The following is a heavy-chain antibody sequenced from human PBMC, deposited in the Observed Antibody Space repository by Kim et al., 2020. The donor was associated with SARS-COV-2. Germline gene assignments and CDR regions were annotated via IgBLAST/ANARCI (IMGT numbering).Heavy chain of an antibody. Sequence: SETLSLTCTVSGGSITSTSYYCGWIRQPPGEGLEWIGSMYHGGSTYYNPSLKSRVTMSVDTSKNQFSLKLTSVTAADTAVYYCARERLDTGSYDFDNWGQGTLVTVSS. CDR2: MYHGGST. V-gene: IGHV4-39*07. J-gene: IGHJ4*02. D-gene: IGHD1-26*01. CDR3: ARERLDTGSYDFDN. CDR1: GGSITSTSYY.